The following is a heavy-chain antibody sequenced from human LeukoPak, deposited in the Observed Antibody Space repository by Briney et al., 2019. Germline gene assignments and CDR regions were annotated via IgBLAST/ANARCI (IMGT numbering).Heavy chain of an antibody. D-gene: IGHD5-18*01. CDR1: GGSISSYY. V-gene: IGHV4-59*08. Sequence: PSETLSLTCTVSGGSISSYYWSWIRQPPGKGLEWIGYIYYSGSTNYNPSLKSRVTISVDTSKNQFSLKLSSVTAADTAVYYCARFGYSYGQGGYWGQGTLVTVSS. CDR3: ARFGYSYGQGGY. CDR2: IYYSGST. J-gene: IGHJ4*02.